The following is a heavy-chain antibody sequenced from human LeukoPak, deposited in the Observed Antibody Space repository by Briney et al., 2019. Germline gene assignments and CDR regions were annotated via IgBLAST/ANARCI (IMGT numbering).Heavy chain of an antibody. J-gene: IGHJ4*02. CDR1: GYSFTTYW. D-gene: IGHD2-15*01. Sequence: GESLKISCKGSGYSFTTYWIGWVRQMPGKGLEWMGIIHPGDSDTRYSPSFQGQVTISADKSISTAYLQWSSLKASDTAMYYCARVGVVVAASSSYFEYWGQGTLVTVSS. CDR3: ARVGVVVAASSSYFEY. CDR2: IHPGDSDT. V-gene: IGHV5-51*01.